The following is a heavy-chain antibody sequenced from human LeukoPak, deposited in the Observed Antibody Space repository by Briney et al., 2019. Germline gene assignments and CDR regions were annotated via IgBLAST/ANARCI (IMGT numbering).Heavy chain of an antibody. Sequence: GGSLRLSCAASGFTFSDHYMDWVRQAPGKGLEWVGRTRNKANSYTTEYAASVKGRFTISRDDSKNSLYLQMNSLKTADTAVYYCARGEQQLDAFDIWGQGTMVTVSS. CDR1: GFTFSDHY. CDR3: ARGEQQLDAFDI. J-gene: IGHJ3*02. CDR2: TRNKANSYTT. V-gene: IGHV3-72*01. D-gene: IGHD6-13*01.